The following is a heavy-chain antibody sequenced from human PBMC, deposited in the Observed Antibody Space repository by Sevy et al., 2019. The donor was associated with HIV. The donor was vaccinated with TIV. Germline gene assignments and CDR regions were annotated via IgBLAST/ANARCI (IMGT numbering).Heavy chain of an antibody. CDR1: GYTLTEFS. CDR2: FDPEDGET. V-gene: IGHV1-24*01. J-gene: IGHJ4*02. CDR3: ATTKHYYDSSGYPFDY. Sequence: ASVKVSCKVSGYTLTEFSMHWVRQAPGKGLEWMGTFDPEDGETIYAQKFQGRVTMTEDTSTDTAYMELSSLRSEDTAVYYCATTKHYYDSSGYPFDYWGQGTLVTVSS. D-gene: IGHD3-22*01.